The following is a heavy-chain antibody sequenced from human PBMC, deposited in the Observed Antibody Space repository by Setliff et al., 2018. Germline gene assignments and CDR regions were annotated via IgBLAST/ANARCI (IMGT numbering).Heavy chain of an antibody. V-gene: IGHV5-51*01. J-gene: IGHJ4*02. CDR3: AREHVSGHSEY. Sequence: GESLKISCKGSGYSFTSYWIGWVRQMPGKGLEWMGIIYPGDSDTRHSPSFQGHVTISADKSITTAYLQWSSLKASDTAMYYCAREHVSGHSEYWGQGTLVTVSS. CDR2: IYPGDSDT. D-gene: IGHD1-26*01. CDR1: GYSFTSYW.